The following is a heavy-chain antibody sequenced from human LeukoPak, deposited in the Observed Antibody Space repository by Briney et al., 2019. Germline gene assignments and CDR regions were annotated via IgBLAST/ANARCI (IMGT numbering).Heavy chain of an antibody. Sequence: SVKVSCKASGGTFSNYAISWVRQAPGQGLEWLGGIIPMFGTAKYAQKFQGRVTITTDESTTTAYMELISLRFEDPAVYYCVRRQALRGRHRAFDPWGQGALVTVTS. CDR3: VRRQALRGRHRAFDP. CDR1: GGTFSNYA. J-gene: IGHJ5*02. D-gene: IGHD6-25*01. CDR2: IIPMFGTA. V-gene: IGHV1-69*05.